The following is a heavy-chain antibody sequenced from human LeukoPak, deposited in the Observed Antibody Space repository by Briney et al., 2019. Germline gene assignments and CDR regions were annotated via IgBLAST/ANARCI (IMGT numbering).Heavy chain of an antibody. CDR2: MNPNSGNT. CDR3: ARGPLWCGETDMYYFDY. CDR1: GYTFTSYD. J-gene: IGHJ4*02. Sequence: GASVTVSCKASGYTFTSYDINWVRQATGQGLEWMGWMNPNSGNTVYAPKFQGRVTMTRNTSISTAYMELSSLRSEDTAVYYCARGPLWCGETDMYYFDYWGQGTLVTGSS. V-gene: IGHV1-8*01. D-gene: IGHD3-10*01.